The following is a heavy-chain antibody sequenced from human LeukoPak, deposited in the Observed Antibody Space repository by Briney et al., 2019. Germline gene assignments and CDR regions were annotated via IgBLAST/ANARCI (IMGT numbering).Heavy chain of an antibody. CDR3: ARDVYSNYLYYYYYYMDV. V-gene: IGHV3-20*04. CDR2: INWNGGST. Sequence: GGSLRLSCAASGFTFDDYGMSWGRQAPGKGLESVSGINWNGGSTGYADSVKGRFTISRDNAKNSLYLQMNSLRAEDTALYYCARDVYSNYLYYYYYYMDVWGKGTTVTVSS. D-gene: IGHD4-11*01. J-gene: IGHJ6*03. CDR1: GFTFDDYG.